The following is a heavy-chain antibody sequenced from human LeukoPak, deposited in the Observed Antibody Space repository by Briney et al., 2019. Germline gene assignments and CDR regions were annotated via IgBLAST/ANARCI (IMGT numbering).Heavy chain of an antibody. CDR2: IYYSGST. CDR3: ARDPANYYDRRGAFDI. CDR1: GGSISTYY. J-gene: IGHJ3*02. Sequence: SETLSLTCTVSGGSISTYYWNWIRQPPGKGLEWIGYIYYSGSTNYNPSLKSRVTISVDTSKNQFSLKLSSVTAADTAVYYCARDPANYYDRRGAFDIWGQGTMVTVSS. D-gene: IGHD3-22*01. V-gene: IGHV4-59*01.